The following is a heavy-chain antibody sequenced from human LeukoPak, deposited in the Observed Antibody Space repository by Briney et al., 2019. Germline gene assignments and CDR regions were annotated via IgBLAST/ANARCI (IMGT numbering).Heavy chain of an antibody. J-gene: IGHJ6*03. Sequence: GGSLPLSCAASGFTFSSYGMHWVRQAPGRGLEWVAYIQYDGSNEQYADSVKGRFSISRDSSKNILYLQMNSLRAEDTAVYYCAKDRCSNGIGCYYYYMDVWGKGTTVTISS. CDR3: AKDRCSNGIGCYYYYMDV. D-gene: IGHD2-8*01. V-gene: IGHV3-30*02. CDR1: GFTFSSYG. CDR2: IQYDGSNE.